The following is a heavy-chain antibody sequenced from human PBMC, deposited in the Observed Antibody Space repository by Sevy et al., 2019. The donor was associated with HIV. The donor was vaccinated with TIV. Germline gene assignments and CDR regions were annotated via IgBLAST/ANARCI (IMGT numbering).Heavy chain of an antibody. CDR3: TTLGYCSSTSCYDHYYYGMDV. CDR1: GFTFSGSA. J-gene: IGHJ6*02. V-gene: IGHV3-73*01. D-gene: IGHD2-2*01. Sequence: GGSLRLSCAASGFTFSGSAMHWVRQASGKGLEWVGRIRSKANSYATSYAASVKGRFTISRDDSKNTAYLQMNSLKTEDTAVYYCTTLGYCSSTSCYDHYYYGMDVWGHGTTVTVSS. CDR2: IRSKANSYAT.